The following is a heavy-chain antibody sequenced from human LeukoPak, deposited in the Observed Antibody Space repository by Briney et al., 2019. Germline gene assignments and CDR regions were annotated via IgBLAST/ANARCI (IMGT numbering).Heavy chain of an antibody. V-gene: IGHV3-64*02. CDR2: ISSNGGST. J-gene: IGHJ4*02. CDR1: GFTFSRYG. D-gene: IGHD6-13*01. Sequence: GGSLRLSCAASGFTFSRYGMHGVRQAPGKGLEYVSAISSNGGSTYYADSVKGRFTISRDNSKNTLYLQMGSLRAEDMAVYHCARGGGGSWALDYWGQGILVTVSS. CDR3: ARGGGGSWALDY.